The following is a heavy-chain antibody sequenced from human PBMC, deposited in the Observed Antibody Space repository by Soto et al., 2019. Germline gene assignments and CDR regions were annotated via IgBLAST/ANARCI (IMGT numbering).Heavy chain of an antibody. V-gene: IGHV3-21*01. CDR1: GFTFSSYS. J-gene: IGHJ6*02. Sequence: PVGSLRLSCAASGFTFSSYSMNWVCQAPGKGLEWVSSISSSSSYIYYADSVKGRFTISRDNAKNSLYLQMNSLRAEDTAVYYCARGVGGGYSYGYYYYYGMDVWGQGTTVTVSS. D-gene: IGHD5-18*01. CDR3: ARGVGGGYSYGYYYYYGMDV. CDR2: ISSSSSYI.